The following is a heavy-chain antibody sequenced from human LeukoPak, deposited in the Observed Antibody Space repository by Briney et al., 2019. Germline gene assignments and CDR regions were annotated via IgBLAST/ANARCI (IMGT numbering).Heavy chain of an antibody. Sequence: GASVKVSCKASGYTFTTYNINWVRQAPGQGREWMGWMNPNSDNTGYAQKFQGRVTMTRDTSMSTAYIELRSLTSQDTAVYYCARGDTWNAGWDHWGQGTLVAVS. CDR2: MNPNSDNT. D-gene: IGHD1-1*01. V-gene: IGHV1-8*01. CDR3: ARGDTWNAGWDH. CDR1: GYTFTTYN. J-gene: IGHJ4*02.